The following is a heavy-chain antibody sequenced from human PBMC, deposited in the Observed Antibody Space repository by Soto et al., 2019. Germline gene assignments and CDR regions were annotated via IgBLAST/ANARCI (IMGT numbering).Heavy chain of an antibody. CDR1: GYTFTSYG. CDR2: ISAYNGNT. V-gene: IGHV1-18*04. J-gene: IGHJ5*02. CDR3: ARDRDYYGSGTNWFDP. Sequence: QVQLVQSGAEVKKPGASVKVSCKASGYTFTSYGISWVRQAPGQGLEWMGWISAYNGNTNYAQKLQGRVTMTTDTTTSTAYMELRSLRSDDTAVYYCARDRDYYGSGTNWFDPWGQGTLVTVSS. D-gene: IGHD3-10*01.